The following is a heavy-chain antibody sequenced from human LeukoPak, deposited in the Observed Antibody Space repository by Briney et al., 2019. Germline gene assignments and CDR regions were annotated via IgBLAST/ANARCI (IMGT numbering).Heavy chain of an antibody. D-gene: IGHD6-13*01. Sequence: GGSLILSCAASGFTFSSYAMSWVRQAPGKGLEWVSAISGSGGSTYYADSVKGRFTISRDNSKNTLYLQMNSLRAEDTAVYYCAKDVRPKYSSSWWPHYFDYWGQGTLVTVSS. V-gene: IGHV3-23*01. CDR2: ISGSGGST. CDR1: GFTFSSYA. CDR3: AKDVRPKYSSSWWPHYFDY. J-gene: IGHJ4*02.